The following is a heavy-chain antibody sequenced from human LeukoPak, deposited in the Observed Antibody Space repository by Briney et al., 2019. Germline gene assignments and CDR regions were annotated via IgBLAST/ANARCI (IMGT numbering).Heavy chain of an antibody. J-gene: IGHJ4*02. V-gene: IGHV3-23*01. CDR1: GFTFSSYA. Sequence: GGSLRLSWAASGFTFSSYAMSWVRQAPGKGLESVKGRFTISRDNSKNTLYLHMNSLRAEDTAVYYCTKHSSYFDSMGYFDYWGQGTLVTVSS. CDR3: TKHSSYFDSMGYFDY. D-gene: IGHD3-22*01.